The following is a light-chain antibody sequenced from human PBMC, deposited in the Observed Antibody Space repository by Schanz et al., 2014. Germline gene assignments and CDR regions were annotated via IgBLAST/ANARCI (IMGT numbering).Light chain of an antibody. CDR3: GADHGTASIFV. CDR2: VGTGEIVG. J-gene: IGLJ2*01. CDR1: SDYNDYE. V-gene: IGLV9-49*03. Sequence: QLVLTQPPSASASLGASVTLTCTLSSDYNDYEVDWYQQRPGKGPRFVMRVGTGEIVGSKGDDIPDRFSVLGSGLNRYLTITNIQEEDESDFYCGADHGTASIFVFGGGTKLTVL.